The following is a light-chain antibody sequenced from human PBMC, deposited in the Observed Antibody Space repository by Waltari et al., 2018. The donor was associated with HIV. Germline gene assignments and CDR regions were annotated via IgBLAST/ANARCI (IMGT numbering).Light chain of an antibody. Sequence: ELVLTQSPGTLSLSPGERVTLPCRASQSVSRSYLARYQQKPGQAPRLLIYDASSRATGIPDRFSGSGSGTDFTLTISRLEPEDFAVYYCQQYDSSSWTFGQGTKVEIK. V-gene: IGKV3-20*01. CDR3: QQYDSSSWT. CDR2: DAS. J-gene: IGKJ1*01. CDR1: QSVSRSY.